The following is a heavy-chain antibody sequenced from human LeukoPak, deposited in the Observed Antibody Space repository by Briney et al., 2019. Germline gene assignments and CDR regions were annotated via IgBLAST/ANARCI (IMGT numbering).Heavy chain of an antibody. J-gene: IGHJ4*02. D-gene: IGHD3-16*01. V-gene: IGHV3-23*01. CDR3: AKDASTTAITCNDY. Sequence: GGSLRLSCAPSGFTFSIYDMNWVRQAPGKGLEWVSSIRGRGSGGAFYADSVKGRFTISRDNSKNTLFLEMNSLTVEDTAVYYCAKDASTTAITCNDYWGQGTLVTVSS. CDR1: GFTFSIYD. CDR2: IRGRGSGGA.